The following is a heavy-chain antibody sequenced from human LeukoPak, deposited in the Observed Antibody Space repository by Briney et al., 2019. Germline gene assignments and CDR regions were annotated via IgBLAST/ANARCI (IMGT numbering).Heavy chain of an antibody. CDR3: AKGSPTWIQLWLYYFDY. CDR1: GFTFSSYG. CDR2: IRYDGSNK. J-gene: IGHJ4*02. Sequence: GGSLRLSCAASGFTFSSYGMHWVRQAPGKGLEWVAFIRYDGSNKYYADSVKGRFTISRDNSKNTLYLQMNSLRAEDTAVYYCAKGSPTWIQLWLYYFDYWGQGTLVTVSS. D-gene: IGHD5-18*01. V-gene: IGHV3-30*02.